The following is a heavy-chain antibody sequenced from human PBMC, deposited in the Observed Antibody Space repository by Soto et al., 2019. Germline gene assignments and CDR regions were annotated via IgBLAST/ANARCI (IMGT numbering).Heavy chain of an antibody. V-gene: IGHV1-69*13. CDR2: IIPIFGST. Sequence: ASVKVSCKASGGTFSNSAITWVRQAPGQGLEWVGGIIPIFGSTNYAQKFQGRVTITADESTSTAYMELSSLTSEDTAVYYCARDGDLRSDFWSGPLGGGWFDPWGQGTLVTVSS. CDR3: ARDGDLRSDFWSGPLGGGWFDP. CDR1: GGTFSNSA. D-gene: IGHD3-3*01. J-gene: IGHJ5*02.